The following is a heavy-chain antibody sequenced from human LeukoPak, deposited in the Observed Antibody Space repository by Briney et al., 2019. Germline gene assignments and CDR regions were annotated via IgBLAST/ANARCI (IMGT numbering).Heavy chain of an antibody. D-gene: IGHD3-22*01. Sequence: SVKVSCKASGGTFSSYAISWVRQAPGQGLEWMGGIIPIFGTANYAQKFQGRVTITADESTSTVYMELSSLRSEDTAVYYCARITYYYDSSGYYDAFDIWGQGTMVTVSS. J-gene: IGHJ3*02. CDR2: IIPIFGTA. CDR1: GGTFSSYA. V-gene: IGHV1-69*01. CDR3: ARITYYYDSSGYYDAFDI.